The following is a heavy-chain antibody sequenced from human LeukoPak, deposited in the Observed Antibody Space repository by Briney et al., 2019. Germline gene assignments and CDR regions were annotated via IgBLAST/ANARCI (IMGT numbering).Heavy chain of an antibody. D-gene: IGHD4-17*01. Sequence: PSETLSLTCTVSGGSISSYYWSWIRQPPGKGLEWIGYIYHSGSTNYSPSLKSRVTISVDTSKNQFSLKLSSVTAADTAVYYCARVTSRPGAYGDHFDYWGQGTLVTVSS. CDR1: GGSISSYY. CDR2: IYHSGST. J-gene: IGHJ4*02. V-gene: IGHV4-59*01. CDR3: ARVTSRPGAYGDHFDY.